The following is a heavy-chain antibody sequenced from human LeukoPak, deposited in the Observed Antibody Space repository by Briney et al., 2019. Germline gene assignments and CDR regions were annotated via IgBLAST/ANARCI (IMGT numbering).Heavy chain of an antibody. CDR3: ARATPYGSGSYFVLGWFDP. CDR1: GYSISSGYY. J-gene: IGHJ5*02. D-gene: IGHD3-10*01. V-gene: IGHV4-38-2*02. Sequence: SETLSLTCTVSGYSISSGYYWGWIRQPPGKGLEWIGSIYHSGSTYYNPSLKSRVTISVDTSKNQFSLKLSSVTAADTAVYYCARATPYGSGSYFVLGWFDPWGQGTLVTVSS. CDR2: IYHSGST.